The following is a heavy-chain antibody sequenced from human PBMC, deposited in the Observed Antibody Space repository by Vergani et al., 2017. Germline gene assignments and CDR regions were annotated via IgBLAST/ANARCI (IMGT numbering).Heavy chain of an antibody. Sequence: QVQLQESGPGLVKSSETLSLTCSVSFDSIRNLDCNWIRQPPGKGLEWIGSIHYSENTNYTPSLKTRVTISVDTSKNQFSLTLTSVTAADTAVYYCSSDTHSGQRADRWGQGILVTVTS. CDR2: IHYSENT. V-gene: IGHV4-59*11. J-gene: IGHJ5*02. CDR3: SSDTHSGQRADR. CDR1: FDSIRNLD. D-gene: IGHD6-19*01.